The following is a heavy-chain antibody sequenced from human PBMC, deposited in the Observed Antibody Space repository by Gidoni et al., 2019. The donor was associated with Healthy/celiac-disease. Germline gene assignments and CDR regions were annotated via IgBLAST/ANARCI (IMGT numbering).Heavy chain of an antibody. D-gene: IGHD2-15*01. CDR2: INPTSGGT. V-gene: IGHV1-2*02. J-gene: IGHJ6*02. CDR3: ARDLPHDYCSGGSCYSEPYGMDV. Sequence: QVQLVQSGAEVKKPGASVKVSCKASGYTFTGYYMHWVRQAPGQGLEWMGWINPTSGGTNYAQKFQGRVTMTRDTSISTAYMELSRLRSDDTAVYYCARDLPHDYCSGGSCYSEPYGMDVWGQGTTVTVSS. CDR1: GYTFTGYY.